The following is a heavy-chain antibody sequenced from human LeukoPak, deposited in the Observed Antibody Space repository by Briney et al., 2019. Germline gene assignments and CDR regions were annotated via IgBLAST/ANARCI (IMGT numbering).Heavy chain of an antibody. Sequence: AGGSLRLSCAASGFTLSTYRTHWVRHGPGKELVWVSRINNDGRKTSYADSVKGRFTISRDNAKNTLYLQMTFLRADDTAVYYCARGLDGSGWYDLDYWGQGTLVTVSS. CDR3: ARGLDGSGWYDLDY. J-gene: IGHJ4*02. CDR2: INNDGRKT. CDR1: GFTLSTYR. V-gene: IGHV3-74*01. D-gene: IGHD6-19*01.